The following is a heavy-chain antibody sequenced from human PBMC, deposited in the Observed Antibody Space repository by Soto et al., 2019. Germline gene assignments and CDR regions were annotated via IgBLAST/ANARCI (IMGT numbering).Heavy chain of an antibody. CDR2: IYYSGST. J-gene: IGHJ4*02. D-gene: IGHD5-18*01. CDR1: GGSISSGDYY. V-gene: IGHV4-30-4*01. CDR3: ASNSYGYTFYDY. Sequence: QVQLQESGPGLVKPSQTLSLTCTVSGGSISSGDYYWSWIRQPPGKGLVWIGYIYYSGSTYYNPSLNSRVTISVDTSKNQFSQKLSSVTAADTAVYYCASNSYGYTFYDYWCQGTLGTVSS.